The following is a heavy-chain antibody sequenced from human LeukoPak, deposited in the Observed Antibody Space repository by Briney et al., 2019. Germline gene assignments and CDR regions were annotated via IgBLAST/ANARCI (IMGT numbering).Heavy chain of an antibody. J-gene: IGHJ4*02. Sequence: GASVKVSCKASGYTFIAYGINWVRQAPGQGLEWMGWISADNGNTNYAQKFQGRVTMTTDTSTSTAYMELRSLRSDDTAVYYCARGSLGDSTLVFDYWGQGTLVTVSS. CDR3: ARGSLGDSTLVFDY. CDR1: GYTFIAYG. D-gene: IGHD2-21*02. V-gene: IGHV1-18*01. CDR2: ISADNGNT.